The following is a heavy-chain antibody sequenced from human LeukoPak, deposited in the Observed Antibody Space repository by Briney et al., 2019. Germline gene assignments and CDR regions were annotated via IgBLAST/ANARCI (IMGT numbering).Heavy chain of an antibody. CDR1: GFTFSSYA. CDR3: ASTTPYYYDSSGSDY. D-gene: IGHD3-22*01. Sequence: GGSLRLSCAASGFTFSSYAMHWVRQAPGKGLEWVAVISYDGSNKYYADSVKGRFTISRDNSKNTLYLQMNSLRGEDTAVYYCASTTPYYYDSSGSDYWGQGTLVTVSS. V-gene: IGHV3-30*04. J-gene: IGHJ4*02. CDR2: ISYDGSNK.